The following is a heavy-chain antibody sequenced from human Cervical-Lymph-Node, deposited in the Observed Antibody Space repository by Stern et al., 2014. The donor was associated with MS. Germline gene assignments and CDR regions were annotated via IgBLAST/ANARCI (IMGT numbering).Heavy chain of an antibody. V-gene: IGHV1-18*01. CDR3: ARSSSWYFDY. D-gene: IGHD6-13*01. J-gene: IGHJ4*02. CDR1: GYTFTSYG. CDR2: ITTHNGNT. Sequence: LVQSGTEVKKPGASVKVSCKASGYTFTSYGISWVRQVPGQGLEWMGWITTHNGNTDYAQKVQDRVTLTADTSTNTAYMELRNLRSDDTAVYYCARSSSWYFDYWGQGTLVTVSS.